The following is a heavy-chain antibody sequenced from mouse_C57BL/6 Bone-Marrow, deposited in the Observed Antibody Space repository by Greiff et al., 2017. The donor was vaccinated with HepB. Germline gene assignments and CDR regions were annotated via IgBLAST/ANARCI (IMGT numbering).Heavy chain of an antibody. Sequence: QVQLQQSGAELVRPGTSVKVSCKASGYAFTNYLIEWVKQRPGQGLEWIGVINPGSGGTNYNEKFKGKATLTADNSSSTAYMQLSSLTSEDSAVYFCARWDSSGYEAYWGQGTLVTVSA. CDR3: ARWDSSGYEAY. J-gene: IGHJ3*01. CDR2: INPGSGGT. CDR1: GYAFTNYL. D-gene: IGHD3-2*02. V-gene: IGHV1-54*01.